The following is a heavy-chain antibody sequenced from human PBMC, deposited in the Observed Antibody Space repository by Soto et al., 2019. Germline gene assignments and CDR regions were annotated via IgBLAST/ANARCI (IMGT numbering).Heavy chain of an antibody. CDR2: ISASSGNT. J-gene: IGHJ6*03. V-gene: IGHV1-46*01. CDR3: ARVPSGAATDYYYYMDV. D-gene: IGHD6-19*01. CDR1: GYTFTNYY. Sequence: GASVKVSCKASGYTFTNYYIHWVRQAPGQGLEWMAIISASSGNTNYAQKLQGRVTMATDTFTSTVYMELRSLRSDDTAVYYCARVPSGAATDYYYYMDVWGKGTTVTVSS.